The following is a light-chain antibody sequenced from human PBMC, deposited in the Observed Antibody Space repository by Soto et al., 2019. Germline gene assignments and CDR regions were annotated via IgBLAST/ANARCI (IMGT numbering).Light chain of an antibody. J-gene: IGKJ4*01. Sequence: EVVLKQSPGTLSLPPGERATLSCRASQSVRSSYLAWYQQKPGQAPRLLIYGASSRATGIPDRFSGSGSETDFTLTISRLEPEVAAVYYCQQYDGSPPKLTFGGGTKVEIK. CDR1: QSVRSSY. CDR3: QQYDGSPPKLT. V-gene: IGKV3-20*01. CDR2: GAS.